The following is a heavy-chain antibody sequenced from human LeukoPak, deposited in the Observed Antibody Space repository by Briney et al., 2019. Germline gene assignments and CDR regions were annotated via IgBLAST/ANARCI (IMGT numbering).Heavy chain of an antibody. J-gene: IGHJ6*02. D-gene: IGHD3-3*01. CDR3: ARGVLTYYDFWSGYYNPRPYYGMDV. Sequence: SETLSLTCTVSGGSISSYYWSWIRQPAGKGLEWIGRIYTSGSTNYNPSPKSRVTMSVDTSKNQFSLKLSSVTAADTAVYYCARGVLTYYDFWSGYYNPRPYYGMDVWGQGTTVTVSS. CDR1: GGSISSYY. CDR2: IYTSGST. V-gene: IGHV4-4*07.